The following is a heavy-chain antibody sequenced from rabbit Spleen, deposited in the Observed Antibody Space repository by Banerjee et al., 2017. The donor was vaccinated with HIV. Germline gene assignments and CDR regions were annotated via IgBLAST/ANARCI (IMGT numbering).Heavy chain of an antibody. D-gene: IGHD8-1*01. CDR3: ARDGAGGGAYIDGYFNL. Sequence: QEQLVESGGGLVQPEGSLTLTCTASGFTLSSYYYMCWVRQAPGKGLELIACIYTGSSGSTYYASWAKGRFTISKTSSTTVTLQMTSLTAADTATYFCARDGAGGGAYIDGYFNLWGPGTLVTVS. CDR2: IYTGSSGST. V-gene: IGHV1S45*01. J-gene: IGHJ4*01. CDR1: GFTLSSYYY.